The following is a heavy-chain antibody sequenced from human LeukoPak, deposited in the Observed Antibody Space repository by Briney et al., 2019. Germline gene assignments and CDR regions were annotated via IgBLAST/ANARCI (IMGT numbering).Heavy chain of an antibody. CDR3: ARLYDSSGYYYPLDY. CDR2: IYYSGST. J-gene: IGHJ4*02. Sequence: PSETLSLTCTVSGGSISSSSYYWGWIRQPPGKGLEWIGSIYYSGSTYYNPSLKSRVTISVDTSKNQFSLKLSSVTAADTAVYYCARLYDSSGYYYPLDYWGQGTLVTVSS. V-gene: IGHV4-39*07. D-gene: IGHD3-22*01. CDR1: GGSISSSSYY.